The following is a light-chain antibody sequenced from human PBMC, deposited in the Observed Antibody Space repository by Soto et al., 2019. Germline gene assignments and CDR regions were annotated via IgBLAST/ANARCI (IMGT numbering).Light chain of an antibody. V-gene: IGKV1-39*01. J-gene: IGKJ3*01. CDR2: AAS. Sequence: DIQMTQSPSSLSASVGDRVTITCRASQTIIRYLNWYQQKPGRAPNLLIYAASSLQSGVPSRFSGSGSGTDFTLTISSLQPEDFATYYCQQSYSTLFTFGPGTKVDIK. CDR3: QQSYSTLFT. CDR1: QTIIRY.